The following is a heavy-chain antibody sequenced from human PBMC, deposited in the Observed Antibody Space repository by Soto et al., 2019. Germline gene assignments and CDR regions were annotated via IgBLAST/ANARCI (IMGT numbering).Heavy chain of an antibody. CDR2: ISTYSGNT. J-gene: IGHJ6*02. D-gene: IGHD3-16*01. CDR1: GYKFITYG. CDR3: ARGLGTNGLDV. V-gene: IGHV1-18*04. Sequence: QIQLVQSGGEVKKPGASVKVSCKASGYKFITYGITWVRQAPGQGLEWMGGISTYSGNTDYAQSIQDRVTMTTDTSTSTVYMELGSLRSDDTAVYYCARGLGTNGLDVWGQGTAVTVSS.